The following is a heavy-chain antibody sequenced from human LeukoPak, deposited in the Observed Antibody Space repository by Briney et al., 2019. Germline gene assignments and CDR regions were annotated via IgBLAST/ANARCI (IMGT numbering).Heavy chain of an antibody. CDR3: ARSRDGYNPDY. V-gene: IGHV1-69*02. D-gene: IGHD5-24*01. CDR2: IIPIFGIA. CDR1: GYTFTGQH. J-gene: IGHJ4*02. Sequence: SVKVSCKASGYTFTGQHMHWVRQAPGQGLEWMGRIIPIFGIANYAQKFQGRVTITADKSTSTAYMELSSLRSEDTAVYYCARSRDGYNPDYWGQGTLVTVSS.